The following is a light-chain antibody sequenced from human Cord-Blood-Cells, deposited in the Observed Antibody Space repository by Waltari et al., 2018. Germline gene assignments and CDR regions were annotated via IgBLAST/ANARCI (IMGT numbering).Light chain of an antibody. CDR3: QQYNNWPPT. Sequence: IVMTQSPATLSVSPGERATLSCRASQGVSSTLDWYQQKPGQSPMLLYYGASTRATGIPARFSGSGSGTEFTLTISSLQSEDCAVYYCQQYNNWPPTFGQGTKVEIK. CDR2: GAS. J-gene: IGKJ1*01. V-gene: IGKV3-15*01. CDR1: QGVSST.